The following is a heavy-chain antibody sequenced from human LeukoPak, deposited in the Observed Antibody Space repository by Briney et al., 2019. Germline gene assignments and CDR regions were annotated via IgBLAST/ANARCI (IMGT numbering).Heavy chain of an antibody. V-gene: IGHV3-21*01. CDR2: ISSSGYYI. Sequence: GGSLRLSRAASGFTFSRYTMNWVRQSPGKGLEWVSSISSSGYYIYYADSVKGRFTISRDNAKNSLYLQMNSLRAEDTAVYYCARDLVSRSNYWGQGTPVTVSS. CDR1: GFTFSRYT. D-gene: IGHD6-6*01. J-gene: IGHJ4*02. CDR3: ARDLVSRSNY.